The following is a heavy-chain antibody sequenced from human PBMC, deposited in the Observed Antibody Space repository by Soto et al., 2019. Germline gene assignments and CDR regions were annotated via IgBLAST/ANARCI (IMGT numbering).Heavy chain of an antibody. J-gene: IGHJ4*02. CDR2: IYYSGDT. Sequence: TLSLTCTVSGGSVNSGGYYWSWIRQHPGKGLEWIGYIYYSGDTYYNPSLKSRVIISVDTSKNQFSLKLSSVTVADTAVYYCARDDYGGNSGAFDCWGQGTLVTVSS. V-gene: IGHV4-31*03. CDR3: ARDDYGGNSGAFDC. D-gene: IGHD4-17*01. CDR1: GGSVNSGGYY.